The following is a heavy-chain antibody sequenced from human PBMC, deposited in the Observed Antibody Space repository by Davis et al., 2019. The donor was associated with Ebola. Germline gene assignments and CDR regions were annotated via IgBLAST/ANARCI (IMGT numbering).Heavy chain of an antibody. CDR2: ISGSGGST. CDR3: AKDGGRAQYSSGWNWFDP. CDR1: GFTFSSYA. D-gene: IGHD6-19*01. V-gene: IGHV3-23*01. Sequence: GESLKISCAASGFTFSSYAMSWVRQAPGKGLEWVSAISGSGGSTYYADSVKGRFTISRDNSKNTLYLQMNSLRAEDTAVYYCAKDGGRAQYSSGWNWFDPWGQGTLVTVSS. J-gene: IGHJ5*02.